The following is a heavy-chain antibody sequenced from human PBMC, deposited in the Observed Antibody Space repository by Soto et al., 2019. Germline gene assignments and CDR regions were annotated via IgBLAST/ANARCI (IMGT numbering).Heavy chain of an antibody. D-gene: IGHD3-10*01. CDR1: GDSINNYY. J-gene: IGHJ4*01. CDR2: IYYRGSG. CDR3: ARGVGGSYSAYYFDF. V-gene: IGHV4-59*01. Sequence: SETLSPTSAVCGDSINNYYWSGIRQPPGKGLEWIGNIYYRGSGNYNPSLESRVTMSLDTSKNQFPLKLSSLTAADTAVYYCARGVGGSYSAYYFDFWGHSALVTVSS.